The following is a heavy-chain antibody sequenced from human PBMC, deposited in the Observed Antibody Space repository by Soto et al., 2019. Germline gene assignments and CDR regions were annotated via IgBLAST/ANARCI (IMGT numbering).Heavy chain of an antibody. CDR2: IYPGDSDF. CDR3: ARIYCSGGSCYSFDY. D-gene: IGHD2-15*01. V-gene: IGHV5-51*01. J-gene: IGHJ4*02. CDR1: GYSFTSYW. Sequence: PGESLKISCKGSGYSFTSYWIGWVRQMPGKGLEWMGIIYPGDSDFRYRPSFQGQVTISADKSTSTAYLQWSSLKASDTAMYYCARIYCSGGSCYSFDYWGQGTLVTVSS.